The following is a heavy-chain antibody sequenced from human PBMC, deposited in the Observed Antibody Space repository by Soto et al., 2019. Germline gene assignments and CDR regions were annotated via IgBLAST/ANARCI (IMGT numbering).Heavy chain of an antibody. J-gene: IGHJ4*02. CDR3: ARVATRTPTYYFDY. V-gene: IGHV4-31*03. D-gene: IGHD5-12*01. CDR1: GGSISSGGYY. Sequence: SETLSLTCTVSGGSISSGGYYWSWIRQHPGKGLEWIGYIYYSGSTYYNPSLKSRVTISVDTSKNQFSLKLSSVTAADTAVYYCARVATRTPTYYFDYWGQGTLVIVSS. CDR2: IYYSGST.